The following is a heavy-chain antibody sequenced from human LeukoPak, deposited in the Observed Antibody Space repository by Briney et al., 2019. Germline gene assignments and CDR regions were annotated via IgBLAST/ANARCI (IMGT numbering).Heavy chain of an antibody. D-gene: IGHD1-1*01. CDR1: GFTFSSYS. CDR3: ARMRDNWNVCVDI. Sequence: PGGSLRLSCAASGFTFSSYSMNWVRQAPGKGLEWVSSISSSSSYIYYADSVKGRFTISRDNAKNSLYLQMNSLRAEDMAVYYCARMRDNWNVCVDIWGQGTMVTVSS. V-gene: IGHV3-21*01. CDR2: ISSSSSYI. J-gene: IGHJ3*02.